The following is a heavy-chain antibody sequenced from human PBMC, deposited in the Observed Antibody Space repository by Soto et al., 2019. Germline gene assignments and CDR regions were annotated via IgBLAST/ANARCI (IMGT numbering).Heavy chain of an antibody. CDR3: ARPSIAAAGTIDE. CDR1: GGSISSSSYY. V-gene: IGHV4-39*01. CDR2: IYYSGST. D-gene: IGHD6-13*01. J-gene: IGHJ4*02. Sequence: SETLSLTCTVSGGSISSSSYYWGWIRQPPGKGLEWIGSIYYSGSTYYNPSLKSRVTISVDTSKNQFSLKLSSVTAADTAVYYCARPSIAAAGTIDEWGQGTLVTVSS.